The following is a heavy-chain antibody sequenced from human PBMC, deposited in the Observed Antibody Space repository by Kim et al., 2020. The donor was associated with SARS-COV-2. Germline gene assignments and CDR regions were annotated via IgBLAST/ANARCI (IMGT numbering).Heavy chain of an antibody. CDR1: GGSFSGYY. CDR2: INHSGST. CDR3: ARAAPYSSSWYAPEDY. J-gene: IGHJ4*02. Sequence: SETLSLTCAVYGGSFSGYYWSWIRQPPGKGLEWIGEINHSGSTNYNPSLKSRVTISVDTSKNQFSLKLSSVTAADTAVYYCARAAPYSSSWYAPEDYWGQGTLVTVSS. D-gene: IGHD6-13*01. V-gene: IGHV4-34*01.